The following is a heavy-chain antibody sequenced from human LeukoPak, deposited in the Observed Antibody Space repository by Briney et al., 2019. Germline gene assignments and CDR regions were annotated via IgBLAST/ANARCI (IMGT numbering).Heavy chain of an antibody. D-gene: IGHD4-17*01. CDR1: GYTFTRNY. V-gene: IGHV1-46*01. Sequence: GASVKVSCKASGYTFTRNYMHWVRQAPGQGLEWMGIINPRGGSTTYAQKFQGRLTMTRDTSTSTVYMELSSLRSEDTAVYYCAREDADYTFSLDFWGQGTLVTVSS. CDR3: AREDADYTFSLDF. J-gene: IGHJ4*02. CDR2: INPRGGST.